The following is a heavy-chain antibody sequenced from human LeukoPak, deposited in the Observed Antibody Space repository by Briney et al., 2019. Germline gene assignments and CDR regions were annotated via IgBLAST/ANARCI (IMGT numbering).Heavy chain of an antibody. CDR3: ARGSPPYYSGYEVGDY. V-gene: IGHV1-8*01. Sequence: GASVKVSCKASGYTLTTYGINWVRQATGQGLEWMGWMNPNSGNTGYAQKFQGRVTMTRNTSISTAYMELSSLRPEDTAVYYCARGSPPYYSGYEVGDYWGQGTLVTVSS. CDR1: GYTLTTYG. CDR2: MNPNSGNT. D-gene: IGHD5-12*01. J-gene: IGHJ4*02.